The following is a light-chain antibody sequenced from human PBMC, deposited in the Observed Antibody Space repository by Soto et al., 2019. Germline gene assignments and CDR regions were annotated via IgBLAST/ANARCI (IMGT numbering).Light chain of an antibody. CDR2: GAS. Sequence: EIVMTQSPATLSVSPGERATLSCRASQSVSSNLAWYQQKPGQAPRLLIYGASSRATGIPDRFSGSGSGTDFTLTISRLEPEDFAVYYCQQYGSSHLTFGGGTKVDIK. CDR1: QSVSSN. J-gene: IGKJ4*01. V-gene: IGKV3-20*01. CDR3: QQYGSSHLT.